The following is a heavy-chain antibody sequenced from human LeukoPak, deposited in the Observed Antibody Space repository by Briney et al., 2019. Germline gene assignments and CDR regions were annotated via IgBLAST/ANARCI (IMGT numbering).Heavy chain of an antibody. CDR1: GSHFTSYW. J-gene: IGHJ3*02. D-gene: IGHD6-19*01. V-gene: IGHV5-51*01. Sequence: GAYLQISGKGSGSHFTSYWIGWVRPLPGKGLEWMGIIYPGDSDTRYSPSFQGQVTITADKSISTAYLQWSSLKASDTAMYYCARQHIAVASLGAFDIWGQGTMVTVSS. CDR3: ARQHIAVASLGAFDI. CDR2: IYPGDSDT.